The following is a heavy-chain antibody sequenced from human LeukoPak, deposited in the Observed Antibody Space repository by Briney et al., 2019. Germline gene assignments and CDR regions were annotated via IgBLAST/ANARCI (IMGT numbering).Heavy chain of an antibody. CDR2: VNNDGSVT. D-gene: IGHD4-17*01. Sequence: PGGPLRLSCAASGFTFSNYWVHWVRQAPGKGLVWVSFVNNDGSVTSYADSVKGRFTISRDNAKNTLFLQMNSLRAEDTAVYYCARGGYGSIDYWGQGTLVTVSS. CDR3: ARGGYGSIDY. J-gene: IGHJ4*02. V-gene: IGHV3-74*01. CDR1: GFTFSNYW.